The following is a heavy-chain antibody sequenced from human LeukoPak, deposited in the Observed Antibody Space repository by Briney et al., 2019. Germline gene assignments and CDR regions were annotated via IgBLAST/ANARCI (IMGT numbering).Heavy chain of an antibody. D-gene: IGHD6-13*01. CDR3: AKARSIAAAGPFDY. V-gene: IGHV3-30*18. CDR1: GFTFSSYG. J-gene: IGHJ4*02. CDR2: ISYDGSNK. Sequence: GGSLRLSCAASGFTFSSYGMHWVRQALGKGLEWVAVISYDGSNKYYADSVKGRFTISRDNSKNTLYLQMNSLRAEDTAVYYCAKARSIAAAGPFDYWGQGTLVTVSS.